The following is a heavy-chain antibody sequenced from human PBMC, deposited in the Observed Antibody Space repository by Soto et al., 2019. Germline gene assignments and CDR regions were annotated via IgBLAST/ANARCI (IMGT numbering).Heavy chain of an antibody. Sequence: PGGSLRLSCAASGFSFSTYGMHWVRQAPGKGLEWVAFISNDGSNKYYADSVKGRFTISRDNSKNTLYLQMNSLRAEDTAVYYCARRGPGTYFDYWGQGTLVTVSS. CDR3: ARRGPGTYFDY. CDR2: ISNDGSNK. CDR1: GFSFSTYG. J-gene: IGHJ4*02. D-gene: IGHD6-13*01. V-gene: IGHV3-30*03.